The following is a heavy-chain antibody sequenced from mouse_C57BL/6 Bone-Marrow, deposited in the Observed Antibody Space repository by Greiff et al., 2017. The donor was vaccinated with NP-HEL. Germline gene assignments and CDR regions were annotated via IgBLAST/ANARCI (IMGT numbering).Heavy chain of an antibody. D-gene: IGHD1-1*01. CDR1: GYTFTSYW. V-gene: IGHV1-64*01. CDR3: ARQDYGLDWYFDV. J-gene: IGHJ1*03. Sequence: VQLQQPGAELVKPGASVKLSCKASGYTFTSYWMHWVKQRPGQGLEWIGMIHPNSGSTNYNEKFKSKATLTVDKSSSTAYMQLSSLTSEDSAVYYCARQDYGLDWYFDVWGTGTTVTVSS. CDR2: IHPNSGST.